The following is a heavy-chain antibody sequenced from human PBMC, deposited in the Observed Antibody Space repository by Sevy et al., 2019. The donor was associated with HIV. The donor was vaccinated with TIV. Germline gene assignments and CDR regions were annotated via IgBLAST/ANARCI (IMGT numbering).Heavy chain of an antibody. CDR1: GFTFGDYA. CDR2: IRSKDYGGAT. D-gene: IGHD3-22*01. Sequence: GGSLRLSCTGSGFTFGDYAMSWFRQAPGMGLEWVGFIRSKDYGGATEHAASGKGRFTIPKDDSKSIADLQMNSLKTEDTAVYYCTRGYYYDSSGYSDYWGQGTLVTVSS. CDR3: TRGYYYDSSGYSDY. J-gene: IGHJ4*02. V-gene: IGHV3-49*03.